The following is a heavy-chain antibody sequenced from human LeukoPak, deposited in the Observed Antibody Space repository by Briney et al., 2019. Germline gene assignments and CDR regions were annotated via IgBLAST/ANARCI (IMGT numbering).Heavy chain of an antibody. CDR3: AGSGNVVVVAATRFVY. J-gene: IGHJ4*02. V-gene: IGHV4-39*06. CDR2: IYYSGST. Sequence: SETLSLTCTVSGGSISSSSYYWGWIRQPPGKGLEWIGSIYYSGSTYYNPSLKSRVTISVDTSKNQFPLKLSSVTAADTAVYYCAGSGNVVVVAATRFVYWGQGTLVTVSS. D-gene: IGHD2-15*01. CDR1: GGSISSSSYY.